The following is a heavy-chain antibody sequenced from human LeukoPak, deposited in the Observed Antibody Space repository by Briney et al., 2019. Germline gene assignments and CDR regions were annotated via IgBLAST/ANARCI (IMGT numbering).Heavy chain of an antibody. V-gene: IGHV4-4*07. Sequence: SETLSLTCTVSGGSISSYSWSWIRQPAGKGLEWIGRIYSSGSTNYNPSLKSRVTMSVDMSKNQFSLKLSSVTAADTAVYYCAKEEPRNYYYMDVWGKGTTVTVSS. CDR2: IYSSGST. J-gene: IGHJ6*03. D-gene: IGHD1-14*01. CDR3: AKEEPRNYYYMDV. CDR1: GGSISSYS.